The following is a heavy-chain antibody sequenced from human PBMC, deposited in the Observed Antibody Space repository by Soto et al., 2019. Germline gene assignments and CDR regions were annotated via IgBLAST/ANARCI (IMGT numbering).Heavy chain of an antibody. CDR3: ARDGLLFSGPYRPSRFDY. J-gene: IGHJ4*02. CDR1: GFKFRDYW. Sequence: DVQLVESGGGLVQPGRSLRLSCAASGFKFRDYWMSWVRQAPGKGLEWVGNIKHDTSEAHYADSVQGRFTITRDNIKNFLFLQMNGLRSDDTASYYCARDGLLFSGPYRPSRFDYWGLGTLVTVSS. CDR2: IKHDTSEA. D-gene: IGHD3-16*02. V-gene: IGHV3-7*03.